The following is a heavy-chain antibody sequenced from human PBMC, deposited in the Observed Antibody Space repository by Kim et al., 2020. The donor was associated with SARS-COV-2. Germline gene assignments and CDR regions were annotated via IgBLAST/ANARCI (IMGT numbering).Heavy chain of an antibody. V-gene: IGHV4-30-2*05. Sequence: LKSRVTTSVYTSKNQFSLKLSSVTAADTAVYYCARTKRITIFGVVQWFDPWGQGTLVTVSS. J-gene: IGHJ5*02. CDR3: ARTKRITIFGVVQWFDP. D-gene: IGHD3-3*01.